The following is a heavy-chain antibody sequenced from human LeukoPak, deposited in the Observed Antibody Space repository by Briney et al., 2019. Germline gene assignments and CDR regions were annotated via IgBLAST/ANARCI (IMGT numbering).Heavy chain of an antibody. V-gene: IGHV3-15*01. CDR1: GFTFSSYA. Sequence: GGSLRLSCAASGFTFSSYAMSWVRQAPGKGLEWVGRIKSNTDGGTTDYAAPVKGRFNISRDDSKSTLYLQMNSLKTEDTAVYYCATDLTSLRCGGHCTFDYWGQGNLVTVSS. D-gene: IGHD2-21*01. CDR3: ATDLTSLRCGGHCTFDY. CDR2: IKSNTDGGTT. J-gene: IGHJ4*02.